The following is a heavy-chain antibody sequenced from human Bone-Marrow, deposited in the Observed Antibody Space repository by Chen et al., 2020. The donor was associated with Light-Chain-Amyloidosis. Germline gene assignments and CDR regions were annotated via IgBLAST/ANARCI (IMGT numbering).Heavy chain of an antibody. CDR1: GFTFSSYA. J-gene: IGHJ4*02. D-gene: IGHD5-18*01. CDR2: ISGGGGNT. V-gene: IGHV3-23*01. Sequence: EVQLLESGGGLVQPGGSLRLSCAASGFTFSSYAMTWVRQAPGKGLEWVSGISGGGGNTYYTDSVKGRFTLSRDNSKNTLYLQMSSLRAEDTAIYYCAKDMKREGYTYNPSDYWGQGTLVTVSS. CDR3: AKDMKREGYTYNPSDY.